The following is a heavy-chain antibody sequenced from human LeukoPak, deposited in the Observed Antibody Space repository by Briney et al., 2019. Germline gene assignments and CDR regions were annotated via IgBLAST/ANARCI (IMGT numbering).Heavy chain of an antibody. CDR2: IYSGGST. CDR3: AREMGIAAAGANFDY. V-gene: IGHV3-66*01. D-gene: IGHD6-13*01. CDR1: GFTVTSNY. Sequence: GGSLRLSCAASGFTVTSNYMSWVRQAPGKGLEWVSVIYSGGSTYYADSVKGRFTISRDNSKNTLYLQMNSLRAEDTAVYYCAREMGIAAAGANFDYWGQGTLVTVSS. J-gene: IGHJ4*02.